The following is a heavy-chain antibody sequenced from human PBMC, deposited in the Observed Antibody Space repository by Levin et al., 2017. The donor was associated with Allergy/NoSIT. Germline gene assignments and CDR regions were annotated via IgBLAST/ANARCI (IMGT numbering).Heavy chain of an antibody. CDR3: ARGYCISTSCYDTTGYYYYGMDV. J-gene: IGHJ6*02. V-gene: IGHV3-33*01. Sequence: GESLKISCAASGFTFSSYGMHWVRQAPGKGLEWVAVIWYDGSNKYYADSVKGRFTISRDNSKNTLYLQMNSLRAEDTAVYYCARGYCISTSCYDTTGYYYYGMDVWGQGTTVTVSS. CDR2: IWYDGSNK. CDR1: GFTFSSYG. D-gene: IGHD2-2*01.